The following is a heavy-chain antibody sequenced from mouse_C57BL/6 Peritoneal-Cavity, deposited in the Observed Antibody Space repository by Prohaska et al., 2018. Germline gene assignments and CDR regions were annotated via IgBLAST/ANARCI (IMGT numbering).Heavy chain of an antibody. CDR3: AIYYGNYYYAMDY. Sequence: QVQLQQPGAELVRPGTSVKLSCKASGYTFTSYWMHWVKQRPGQGLEWIGVIDPSDSYTNYNQKFKGKATLTVDTSSSTAYMQLSSLTSEDSAVYYCAIYYGNYYYAMDYWGQGTSVTVSS. V-gene: IGHV1-59*01. CDR2: IDPSDSYT. CDR1: GYTFTSYW. J-gene: IGHJ4*01. D-gene: IGHD2-1*01.